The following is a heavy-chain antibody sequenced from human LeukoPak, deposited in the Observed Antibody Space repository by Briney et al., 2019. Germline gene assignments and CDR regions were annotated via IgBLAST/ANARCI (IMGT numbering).Heavy chain of an antibody. Sequence: PGGSLRLSCAASGFTFSSYAMSWVRQAPGKGLEWVSAISGSGGSTYYADSVKGRFTISRDNSKNTLYLQMNSLRAEDTAVYYCAKDLRITMVRGVFQPFDYWGQGTLVTVSS. J-gene: IGHJ4*02. CDR2: ISGSGGST. CDR1: GFTFSSYA. CDR3: AKDLRITMVRGVFQPFDY. V-gene: IGHV3-23*01. D-gene: IGHD3-10*01.